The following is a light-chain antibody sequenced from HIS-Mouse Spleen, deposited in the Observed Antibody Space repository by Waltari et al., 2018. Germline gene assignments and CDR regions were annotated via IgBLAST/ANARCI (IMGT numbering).Light chain of an antibody. V-gene: IGLV2-23*01. CDR3: CSYAGSSTFWV. J-gene: IGLJ3*02. CDR1: SSDVGSYNL. Sequence: QSALTQPASVSGSPGQSITISCTGTSSDVGSYNLVSWYQQHPGKAPKLMIYTGSKRPSGVLNRVSGSKAGNTASLTISGLQAEDEADYYCCSYAGSSTFWVFGGGTKLTVL. CDR2: TGS.